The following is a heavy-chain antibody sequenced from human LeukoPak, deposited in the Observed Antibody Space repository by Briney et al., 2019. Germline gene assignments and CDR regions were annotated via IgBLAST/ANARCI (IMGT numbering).Heavy chain of an antibody. CDR3: ARDRSPFYDSTGRHAFDI. V-gene: IGHV3-21*01. D-gene: IGHD3-22*01. J-gene: IGHJ3*02. Sequence: GGSLRPSCAASGFTFSSYSMNWVRQAPGKGLEWVSSISSSSSYIYYADSVKGRFTISRDNAKNSLYLQMNSLRAEDTAVYYCARDRSPFYDSTGRHAFDIWGQGTMVTVSS. CDR1: GFTFSSYS. CDR2: ISSSSSYI.